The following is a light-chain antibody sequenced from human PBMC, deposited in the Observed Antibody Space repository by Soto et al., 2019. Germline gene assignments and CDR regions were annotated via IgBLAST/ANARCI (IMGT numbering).Light chain of an antibody. V-gene: IGKV1-5*01. J-gene: IGKJ1*01. CDR3: KQYDSVLGT. Sequence: DIQITQYPAPQSPHPRSRVAITCPSSQSISHWLAWYQQKAGKAPKFLIYDASSLEGGVPSRFSGSGSGTEFTLAIGSLQTDDFATYSCKQYDSVLGTFGTGTKVDIK. CDR2: DAS. CDR1: QSISHW.